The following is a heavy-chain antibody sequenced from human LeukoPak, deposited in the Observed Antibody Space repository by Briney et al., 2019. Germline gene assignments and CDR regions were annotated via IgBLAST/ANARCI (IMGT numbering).Heavy chain of an antibody. CDR3: ARGHYYDSSGCLDY. CDR1: GYTFTGYY. CDR2: INPNSGGT. J-gene: IGHJ4*02. V-gene: IGHV1-2*04. Sequence: GASVKVSCKASGYTFTGYYMHWVRQAPGQGLEWMGWINPNSGGTNYAQKFQGWVTMTRDTSISTAYMELSRLRSDDTAVYYCARGHYYDSSGCLDYWGQGTLVTVSS. D-gene: IGHD3-22*01.